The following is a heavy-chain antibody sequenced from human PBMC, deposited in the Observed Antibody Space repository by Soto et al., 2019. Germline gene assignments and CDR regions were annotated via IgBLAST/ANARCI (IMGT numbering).Heavy chain of an antibody. D-gene: IGHD3-9*01. CDR3: AHSRALSYYILTGYHTNHYDYGMDV. J-gene: IGHJ6*02. Sequence: SGPTLVNPTQPLTLTCTFSGFSLSTSGVGVGWIRQPPGKALEWLALIYWNDDKRYSPSLKRRLTITKDHSKGHVVLTTTNMAPVATATYYCAHSRALSYYILTGYHTNHYDYGMDVWGQGNTVTVSS. V-gene: IGHV2-5*01. CDR1: GFSLSTSGVG. CDR2: IYWNDDK.